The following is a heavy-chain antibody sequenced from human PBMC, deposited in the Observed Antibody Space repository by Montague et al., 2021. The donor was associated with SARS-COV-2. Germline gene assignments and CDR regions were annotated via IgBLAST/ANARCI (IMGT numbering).Heavy chain of an antibody. CDR3: AGLGDGVLPSPILGVGPYYAYHYMDV. V-gene: IGHV4-34*01. CDR1: GGSFSTYS. Sequence: SETLSLTCAVYGGSFSTYSWNWIRQPPGKGLEWIGEIHHGGSTNYNPSLKRRVTISADTSKNKFSLRLTSVAAADTAVYYCAGLGDGVLPSPILGVGPYYAYHYMDVWGKGTTVTVSS. D-gene: IGHD3/OR15-3a*01. CDR2: IHHGGST. J-gene: IGHJ6*03.